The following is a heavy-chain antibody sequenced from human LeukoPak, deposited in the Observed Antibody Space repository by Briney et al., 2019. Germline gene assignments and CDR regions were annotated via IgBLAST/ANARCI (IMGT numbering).Heavy chain of an antibody. J-gene: IGHJ2*01. Sequence: GASVKVSCKASGGTFSSYAISWVRQAPGQGLEWMGRIIPIYGTANYAQKFQGRVTITTDESTGTAYMELSSLRSEDTAVYYCARDQQLVPGYFDLWGRGTLVTVSS. V-gene: IGHV1-69*05. CDR1: GGTFSSYA. D-gene: IGHD6-13*01. CDR3: ARDQQLVPGYFDL. CDR2: IIPIYGTA.